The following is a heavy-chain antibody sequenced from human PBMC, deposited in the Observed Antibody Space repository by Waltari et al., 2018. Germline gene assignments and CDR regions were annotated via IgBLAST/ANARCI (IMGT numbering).Heavy chain of an antibody. V-gene: IGHV4-39*01. J-gene: IGHJ3*02. CDR3: ASSMIDGAFDI. CDR1: GGSISSSSYY. CDR2: SYYSGST. D-gene: IGHD3-22*01. Sequence: QLQLQESGPGLVKPSETLSLTCTVSGGSISSSSYYWGWIRQPPGKGLEWIGSSYYSGSTYYNPSLMSRVTISVDTSKNQFSLKLSSVTAADTAVYYCASSMIDGAFDIWGQGTMVTVSS.